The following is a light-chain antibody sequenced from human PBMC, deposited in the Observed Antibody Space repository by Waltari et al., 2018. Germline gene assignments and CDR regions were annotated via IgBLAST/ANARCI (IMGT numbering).Light chain of an antibody. V-gene: IGKV1-5*03. CDR3: QQYNSYSLLT. CDR2: KAS. J-gene: IGKJ4*01. Sequence: DIQMTQSPSTLSASVGDRFTITCRASQSISNWLAWYQQKPGKAPKILIYKASTLESGVPSRCSGSGSGTEFTLTISSLQPDDFATYYCQQYNSYSLLTFGGGTKVEIK. CDR1: QSISNW.